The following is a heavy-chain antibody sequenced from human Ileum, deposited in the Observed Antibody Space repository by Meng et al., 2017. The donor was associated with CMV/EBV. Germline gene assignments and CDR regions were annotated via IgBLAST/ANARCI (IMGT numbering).Heavy chain of an antibody. J-gene: IGHJ4*02. Sequence: GGSLRLSCVASGFSVSNKFMTWVRQAPGKGLEWVSSFLWGEYYADSVRGRFTISRDNSKNTLYLQMNSLRAEDTAVYYCARETEYCTSTSCSLYYFDYWGQGTLVTVSS. V-gene: IGHV3-53*01. CDR3: ARETEYCTSTSCSLYYFDY. CDR2: FLWGE. CDR1: GFSVSNKF. D-gene: IGHD2-2*01.